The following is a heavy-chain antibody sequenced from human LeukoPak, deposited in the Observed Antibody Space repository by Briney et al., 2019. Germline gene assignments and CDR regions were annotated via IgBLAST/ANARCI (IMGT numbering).Heavy chain of an antibody. V-gene: IGHV1-46*01. D-gene: IGHD4/OR15-4a*01. J-gene: IGHJ4*02. CDR3: ARDRVGLTAFDY. CDR1: GYSLSGYY. Sequence: ASVKVSCQASGYSLSGYYMHWVRQAPGQGLEWMGIINPSGGSTSYAQKFQGRVTMTRDMSTSTVYMELSSLRSEDTAVYYCARDRVGLTAFDYWGQGTLVTVSS. CDR2: INPSGGST.